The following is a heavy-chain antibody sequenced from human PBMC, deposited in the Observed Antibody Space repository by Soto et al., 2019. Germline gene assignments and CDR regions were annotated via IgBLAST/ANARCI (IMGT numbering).Heavy chain of an antibody. Sequence: PSETLSLTCSVSGGSISSSGYFWSWIRQHPGYGLEWLGHIYYSGTTHYNPSLKSRLTISRETSKNQFSLKLRSVTAADTAVYYCARLGGVVSAHFDSWGQGALVTVSS. CDR1: GGSISSSGYF. J-gene: IGHJ4*02. CDR2: IYYSGTT. CDR3: ARLGGVVSAHFDS. D-gene: IGHD2-15*01. V-gene: IGHV4-31*03.